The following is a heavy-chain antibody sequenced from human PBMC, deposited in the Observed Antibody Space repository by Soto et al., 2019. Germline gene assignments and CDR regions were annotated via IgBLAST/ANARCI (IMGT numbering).Heavy chain of an antibody. J-gene: IGHJ4*02. V-gene: IGHV4-31*01. D-gene: IGHD4-17*01. CDR2: IYYSGST. CDR3: ARVATVEPYFDY. CDR1: GGSISSGGYY. Sequence: QVQLQESGPGLVKPSQTLSLTCTVSGGSISSGGYYWSWIRQHPGKGLEWIGYIYYSGSTYYYPTLKSLVTISVDTSKNQFSLKLSSVTAADTAVYYCARVATVEPYFDYWGQGTLVTVSS.